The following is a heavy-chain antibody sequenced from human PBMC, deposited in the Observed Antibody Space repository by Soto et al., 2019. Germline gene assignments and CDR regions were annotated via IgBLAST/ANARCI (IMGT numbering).Heavy chain of an antibody. D-gene: IGHD1-26*01. CDR3: AKDYAAWSYSHAFDI. Sequence: PGGSLRLSCAASGFTFSSYGMHWVRQAPGKGLEWVAVISYDGSNKYYADSVKGRFTISRDNSKNTLYLQMNSLRAEDTAVYYCAKDYAAWSYSHAFDIWGQGTMVTVS. J-gene: IGHJ3*02. CDR2: ISYDGSNK. CDR1: GFTFSSYG. V-gene: IGHV3-30*18.